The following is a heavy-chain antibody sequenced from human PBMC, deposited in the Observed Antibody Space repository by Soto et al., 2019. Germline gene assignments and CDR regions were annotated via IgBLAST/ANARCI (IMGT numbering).Heavy chain of an antibody. CDR2: IRCHNGNT. J-gene: IGHJ6*02. CDR1: GYTFTSYT. D-gene: IGHD3-10*01. V-gene: IGHV1-18*01. Sequence: ASVKVSCKASGYTFTSYTITWVRQAPGQGLEWVGWIRCHNGNTDYAQSLQGRVTMTRDTSTSTVYMELRSLRSDDAAVYFCARGARGYYYGSGSYYPNYYYYGMDVWGQGTTVTVSS. CDR3: ARGARGYYYGSGSYYPNYYYYGMDV.